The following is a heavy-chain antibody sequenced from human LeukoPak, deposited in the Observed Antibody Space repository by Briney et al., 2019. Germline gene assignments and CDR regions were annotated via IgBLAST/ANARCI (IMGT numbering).Heavy chain of an antibody. CDR1: GYTFTSYG. J-gene: IGHJ4*02. CDR3: ARDYYDSSGYRQNYFDY. V-gene: IGHV1-18*01. Sequence: ASVKVSCKASGYTFTSYGLSWVRQAPGQGLEWMGWIGAYNVNTNYAQKLQGRVTMTTDTSTSTAYMELRGLRSDDTAVYYCARDYYDSSGYRQNYFDYWGQGTLVTVSS. D-gene: IGHD3-22*01. CDR2: IGAYNVNT.